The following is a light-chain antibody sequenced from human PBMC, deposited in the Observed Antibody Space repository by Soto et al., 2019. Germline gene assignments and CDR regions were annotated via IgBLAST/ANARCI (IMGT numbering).Light chain of an antibody. CDR2: WAS. CDR3: QQYYSTPIT. Sequence: DLVMTQYPDSLAVSLGERATINCKSSQSVFYSSNNKNYLAWYQQKRGQPPKXXIYWASTRESGVPDRFSGSGSGTDFTLTISSLKAEDVAVYYCQQYYSTPITFGQGTRLEIK. J-gene: IGKJ5*01. CDR1: QSVFYSSNNKNY. V-gene: IGKV4-1*01.